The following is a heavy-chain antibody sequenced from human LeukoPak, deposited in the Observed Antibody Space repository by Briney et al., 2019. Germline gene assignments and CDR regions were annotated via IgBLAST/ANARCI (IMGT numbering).Heavy chain of an antibody. CDR3: ARLYGDYVLTFDY. CDR2: ISGSGIST. J-gene: IGHJ4*02. CDR1: GFTFSSDA. D-gene: IGHD4-17*01. V-gene: IGHV3-23*01. Sequence: GGSLRLSCAASGFTFSSDAMSWVRQAPGKGLEWVSAISGSGISTFYADSVKGRFTISRDNSKNTLYLQMNSLRAEDTAVYYCARLYGDYVLTFDYWGQGTPVTVSS.